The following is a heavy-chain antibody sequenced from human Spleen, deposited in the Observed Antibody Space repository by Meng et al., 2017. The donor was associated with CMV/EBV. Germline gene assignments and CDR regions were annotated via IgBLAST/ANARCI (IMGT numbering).Heavy chain of an antibody. D-gene: IGHD1-14*01. Sequence: GALRLSCAASGFSLGGYWMHWVRQAPGKGLVWISHVNPDGSITDNADSVKGRFIISRANAKNTVYLQMNSLRAEDTGVYYCARRGGGSSRNPLGYYFYGLDVWGQGTTVTVSS. CDR3: ARRGGGSSRNPLGYYFYGLDV. CDR2: VNPDGSIT. CDR1: GFSLGGYW. J-gene: IGHJ6*02. V-gene: IGHV3-74*01.